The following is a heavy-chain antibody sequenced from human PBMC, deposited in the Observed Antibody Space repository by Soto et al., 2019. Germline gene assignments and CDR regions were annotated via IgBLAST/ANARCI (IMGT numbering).Heavy chain of an antibody. J-gene: IGHJ4*02. CDR3: ARHRWGSGSYSGLLDF. D-gene: IGHD3-10*01. V-gene: IGHV4-39*01. CDR1: GGSISTSSYF. Sequence: SETLSLTCSVSGGSISTSSYFWGWIRQPPGKGLEWVGAVHYSGSANYRSSLQSRVTISVDTSQNQFSLRLRSVTAADTAVYYCARHRWGSGSYSGLLDFWGQGALVTVPS. CDR2: VHYSGSA.